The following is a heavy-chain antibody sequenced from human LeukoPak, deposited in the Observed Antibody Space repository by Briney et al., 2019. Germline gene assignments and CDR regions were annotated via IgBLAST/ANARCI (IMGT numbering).Heavy chain of an antibody. D-gene: IGHD1-1*01. J-gene: IGHJ4*02. CDR1: GGTFSSYA. Sequence: ASVKVSCKASGGTFSSYAISWVRQAPGQGLEWMGGIIPIFGTANYAQKFQGRVTITTDESTSTAYMELSSLRSEDAAVYYCARVGGTTGTTVAWGQGTLVTVSS. V-gene: IGHV1-69*05. CDR2: IIPIFGTA. CDR3: ARVGGTTGTTVA.